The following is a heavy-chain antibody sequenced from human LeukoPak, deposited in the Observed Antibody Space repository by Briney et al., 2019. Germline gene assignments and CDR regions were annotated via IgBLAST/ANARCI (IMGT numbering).Heavy chain of an antibody. J-gene: IGHJ4*02. CDR3: AKAEPMIVVVIRY. V-gene: IGHV3-23*01. CDR2: ISGSGGST. Sequence: GGSLRLSCAASGFTFSTYSMNWVRQAPGKGLEWVSAISGSGGSTYYADSVKGRFTISRDNSKNTLYLQMNSLRAEDTAVYYCAKAEPMIVVVIRYWGQGTLVTVSS. D-gene: IGHD3-22*01. CDR1: GFTFSTYS.